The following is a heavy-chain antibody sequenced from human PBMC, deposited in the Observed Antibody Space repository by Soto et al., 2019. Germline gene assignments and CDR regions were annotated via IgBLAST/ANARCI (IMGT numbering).Heavy chain of an antibody. D-gene: IGHD5-12*01. Sequence: SETLSLTCTVAGGSINTFYWSWVRQPAGKGLEWIGRIFSSGSTSFNPSLESRVAMSVDTSKNHFSLNLSSVTAADMAVYYCAREGSYSAYNFAHGIQLWSFDFWGQGALVTVSS. J-gene: IGHJ4*02. V-gene: IGHV4-4*07. CDR1: GGSINTFY. CDR2: IFSSGST. CDR3: AREGSYSAYNFAHGIQLWSFDF.